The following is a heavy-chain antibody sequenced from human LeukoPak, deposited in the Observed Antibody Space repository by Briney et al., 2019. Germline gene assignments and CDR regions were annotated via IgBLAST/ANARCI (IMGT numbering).Heavy chain of an antibody. Sequence: GGSLRLSCAASGFTFSDYYMSWIRQAPGKGLEWVSYISSSGSTIYYADSVKGRFTISRDNAKNSLYLQMNSLRAEDTAVYYCARPGIAARRFWFDPWGQGTLVTVSS. J-gene: IGHJ5*02. CDR3: ARPGIAARRFWFDP. D-gene: IGHD6-6*01. V-gene: IGHV3-11*01. CDR1: GFTFSDYY. CDR2: ISSSGSTI.